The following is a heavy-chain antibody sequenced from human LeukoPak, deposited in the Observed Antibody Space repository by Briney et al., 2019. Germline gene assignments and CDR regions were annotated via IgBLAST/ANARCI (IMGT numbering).Heavy chain of an antibody. V-gene: IGHV4-4*07. CDR2: IYSSGST. CDR1: GDSISSYY. D-gene: IGHD3-3*01. Sequence: TSETLSLTCTVSGDSISSYYWSWIRQPAGKGLEWIGRIYSSGSTDYNPSLKSRVTMSVDKSKNKVSLRLSSVTAADTAVYYCARHGNRYYDFWSGSHVDYWGQGTLVTVSS. CDR3: ARHGNRYYDFWSGSHVDY. J-gene: IGHJ4*02.